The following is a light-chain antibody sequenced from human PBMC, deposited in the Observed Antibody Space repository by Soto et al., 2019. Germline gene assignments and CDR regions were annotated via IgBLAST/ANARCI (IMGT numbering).Light chain of an antibody. CDR1: QSVSSSY. Sequence: EIVLTQSPATLSLSPGERATLSCRASQSVSSSYLAWYQQKPGQAPRLLIYGASSRATGIPARFSGSGSGTDFTLTISELDPEDSAVYYCQQYGSSLRTFGQGTKVDIK. J-gene: IGKJ1*01. CDR2: GAS. V-gene: IGKV3-20*01. CDR3: QQYGSSLRT.